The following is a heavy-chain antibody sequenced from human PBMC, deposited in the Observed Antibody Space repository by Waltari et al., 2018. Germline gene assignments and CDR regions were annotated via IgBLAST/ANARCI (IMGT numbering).Heavy chain of an antibody. CDR3: ARGRTDSSVAIFDY. V-gene: IGHV4-34*01. Sequence: QVQLQQLGAGLVKPSEALSLTCAVYGGSFSGSYWSRLRKPPGKGVEWIGEIKHSGSTNYNPFLKSRVTITVDTYKNQFSLKPGSVTASDTAVYYCARGRTDSSVAIFDYWGQGTLVTVSS. CDR2: IKHSGST. J-gene: IGHJ4*02. D-gene: IGHD3-22*01. CDR1: GGSFSGSY.